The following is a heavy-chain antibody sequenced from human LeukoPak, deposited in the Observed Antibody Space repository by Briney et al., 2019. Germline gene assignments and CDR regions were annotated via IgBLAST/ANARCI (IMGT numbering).Heavy chain of an antibody. CDR2: IYTSGST. Sequence: SQTLSLTCTVSGGSISSGSYYWSWIRQPAGKGLEWIGRIYTSGSTNYNPSLKSRVTMSVDTSKNQFSLKLSSVTAADTAVYYCVRDRRGYTTNYFDYWGQGTLVTVSS. D-gene: IGHD5-12*01. V-gene: IGHV4-61*02. CDR1: GGSISSGSYY. CDR3: VRDRRGYTTNYFDY. J-gene: IGHJ4*02.